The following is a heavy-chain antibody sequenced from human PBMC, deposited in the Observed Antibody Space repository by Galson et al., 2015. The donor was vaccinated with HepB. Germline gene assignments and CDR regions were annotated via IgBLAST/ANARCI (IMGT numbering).Heavy chain of an antibody. J-gene: IGHJ6*04. V-gene: IGHV3-23*01. D-gene: IGHD3-3*01. CDR2: ISGSGGST. Sequence: SLRLSCAASGFTFSSYAMSWVRQAPGKGLEWVSAISGSGGSTYYADSVKGRFTISRDNSKNTLYLQMNSLRAEDTAVYYCAKANDFWSGYSPPMDVWGKGTTVTVSS. CDR1: GFTFSSYA. CDR3: AKANDFWSGYSPPMDV.